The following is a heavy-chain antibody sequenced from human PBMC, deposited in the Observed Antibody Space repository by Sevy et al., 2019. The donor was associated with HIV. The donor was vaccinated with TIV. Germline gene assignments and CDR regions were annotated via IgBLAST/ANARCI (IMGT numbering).Heavy chain of an antibody. CDR1: GFTFSSYA. V-gene: IGHV3-23*01. CDR3: AKDGYKPSVGDENYYYYYMDV. J-gene: IGHJ6*03. CDR2: IRGSGGST. D-gene: IGHD1-20*01. Sequence: GGSLRLSCAASGFTFSSYAMSWVRQAPGKGLEWVSAIRGSGGSTYYADSVKGRFTISRDNSKNTLYLQVISLRAEDTALYYCAKDGYKPSVGDENYYYYYMDVWGKGTTVTVSS.